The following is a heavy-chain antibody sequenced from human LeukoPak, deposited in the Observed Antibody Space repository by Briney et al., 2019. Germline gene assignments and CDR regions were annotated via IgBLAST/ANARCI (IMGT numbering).Heavy chain of an antibody. J-gene: IGHJ4*02. Sequence: SVKVSCTASGGTFSSYAISWVRQAPGQGLEWMGRIIPILGIANYAQKFQGRVTITADKSTSTAYMELSSLRSEDTAVYYCARDCGGSCHDYWGQGTLVTVSS. D-gene: IGHD2-15*01. CDR3: ARDCGGSCHDY. CDR2: IIPILGIA. CDR1: GGTFSSYA. V-gene: IGHV1-69*04.